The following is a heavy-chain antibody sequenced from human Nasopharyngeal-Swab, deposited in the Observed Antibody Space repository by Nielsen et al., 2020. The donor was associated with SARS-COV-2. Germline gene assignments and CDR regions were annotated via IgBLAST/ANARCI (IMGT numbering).Heavy chain of an antibody. CDR1: GGSISSGGYS. Sequence: SETLSLTCAVSGGSISSGGYSWSWIRQPPGKGLAWIGYIYHSGRTYYNPSLKSRVTISVDRSKNQFSLKLSSVTAADTAVYYCARAFGSYEDWFDPLGQGTLVTVSS. J-gene: IGHJ5*02. CDR3: ARAFGSYEDWFDP. CDR2: IYHSGRT. D-gene: IGHD1-26*01. V-gene: IGHV4-30-2*01.